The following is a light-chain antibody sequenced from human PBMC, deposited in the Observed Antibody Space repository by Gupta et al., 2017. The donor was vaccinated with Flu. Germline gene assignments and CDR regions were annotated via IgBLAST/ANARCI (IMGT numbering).Light chain of an antibody. CDR2: CIS. V-gene: IGKV3-20*01. CDR1: QSVKKNY. Sequence: ELVMTQPPGTLSLSPGERATLSCRASQSVKKNYLAWYQQKPGQPPRLLIYCISMMATGIPARFSGSGSGTDFILTISRLEPEEFAVYFCQQSGDLPLTFGQGTRVEIK. J-gene: IGKJ1*01. CDR3: QQSGDLPLT.